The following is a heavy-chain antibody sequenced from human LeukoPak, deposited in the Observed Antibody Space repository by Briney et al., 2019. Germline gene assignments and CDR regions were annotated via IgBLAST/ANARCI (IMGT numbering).Heavy chain of an antibody. Sequence: SETLSLTCTVSGGSISSSRYYWGWIRQPPGKGLEWIGSIYYSGSTYYNPSLKSRVTISVDTSKNQFSLKLSSVTAADTAVYYCARRFRGPDYWGQGTLVTVSS. D-gene: IGHD3-10*01. CDR1: GGSISSSRYY. J-gene: IGHJ4*02. CDR2: IYYSGST. CDR3: ARRFRGPDY. V-gene: IGHV4-39*01.